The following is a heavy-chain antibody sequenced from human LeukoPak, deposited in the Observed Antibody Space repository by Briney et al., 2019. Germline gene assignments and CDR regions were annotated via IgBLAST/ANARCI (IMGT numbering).Heavy chain of an antibody. CDR2: IYYSGST. V-gene: IGHV4-59*01. J-gene: IGHJ4*02. CDR3: ARELGYCSGGNCHSLYYFDY. Sequence: SETLSLTCTVSGGSISNYYWSWIRQPPGKGLEWTGHIYYSGSTNYNPSLKSRVTISVDTSKNQFSLKLSSVTAADTAVYYCARELGYCSGGNCHSLYYFDYWGQGTLVTVSS. CDR1: GGSISNYY. D-gene: IGHD2-15*01.